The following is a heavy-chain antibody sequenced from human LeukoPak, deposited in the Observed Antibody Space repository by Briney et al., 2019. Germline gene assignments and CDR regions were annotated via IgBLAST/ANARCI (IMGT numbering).Heavy chain of an antibody. J-gene: IGHJ4*02. Sequence: PSETLSLTCTVSGGYISSGSYSWSWIRQPAGKGLEWIGRIYTSGSTNYNPSLKSRVTISVDTSKNQFSLKLSSVTAADTAVYYCARGGKQQLAVGYWGQGTLVTVSS. D-gene: IGHD6-13*01. CDR2: IYTSGST. CDR1: GGYISSGSYS. V-gene: IGHV4-61*02. CDR3: ARGGKQQLAVGY.